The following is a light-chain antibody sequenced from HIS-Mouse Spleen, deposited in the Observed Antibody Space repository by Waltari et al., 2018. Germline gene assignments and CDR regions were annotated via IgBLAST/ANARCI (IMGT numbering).Light chain of an antibody. J-gene: IGLJ2*01. Sequence: QSALTQPRSVSGSPGQSVTISCTGTSSDVGGYNYVSWYQQHPGKAPKLMIYDVSKRPSRVPYRFSGSKSGNTASLTISGLQAEDEADYYCSSYTSSSTLVFGGGTKLTVL. CDR3: SSYTSSSTLV. CDR1: SSDVGGYNY. V-gene: IGLV2-11*01. CDR2: DVS.